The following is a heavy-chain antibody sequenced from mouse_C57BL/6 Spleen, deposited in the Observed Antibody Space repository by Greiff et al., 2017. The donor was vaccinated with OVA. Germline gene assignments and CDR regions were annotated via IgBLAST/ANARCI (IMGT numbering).Heavy chain of an antibody. CDR3: ARTGTRGAWFAY. Sequence: VKLQQPGTELVKPGASVKLSCKASGYTFTSYWMHWVKQRPGQGLEWIGNINPSNGGTNYNEKFKSKATLTVDKSSSTAYMQLSSLTSEDSAVYYCARTGTRGAWFAYWGQGTLVTVSA. V-gene: IGHV1-53*01. J-gene: IGHJ3*01. CDR2: INPSNGGT. CDR1: GYTFTSYW. D-gene: IGHD4-1*01.